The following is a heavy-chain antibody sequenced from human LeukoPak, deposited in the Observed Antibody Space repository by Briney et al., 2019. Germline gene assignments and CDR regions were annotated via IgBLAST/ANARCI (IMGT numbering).Heavy chain of an antibody. Sequence: SVKVSCKASGGTFSSYAISWVRQAPGQGLEWMRGIIPIFGTANYAQKFQGRVTITADESTSTAYMELSSLRSEDTAVYYCARVMGDYTRRWFDPWGQGTLVTVSS. J-gene: IGHJ5*02. CDR3: ARVMGDYTRRWFDP. V-gene: IGHV1-69*13. CDR1: GGTFSSYA. D-gene: IGHD4-17*01. CDR2: IIPIFGTA.